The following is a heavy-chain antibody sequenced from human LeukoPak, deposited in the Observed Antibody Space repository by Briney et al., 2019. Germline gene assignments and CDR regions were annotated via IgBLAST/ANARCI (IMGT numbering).Heavy chain of an antibody. J-gene: IGHJ6*02. CDR3: ARLHCSSTSCYTTYGMDV. CDR1: GYSFTSYW. Sequence: GESLKISCKGSGYSFTSYWIGWVRQMPGKGLEWMGIIYPGDSDTRYSPSFQGQVTISADKSISTAYLQWSSLKASDTAMYYYARLHCSSTSCYTTYGMDVWGQGTTVTVSS. V-gene: IGHV5-51*01. D-gene: IGHD2-2*02. CDR2: IYPGDSDT.